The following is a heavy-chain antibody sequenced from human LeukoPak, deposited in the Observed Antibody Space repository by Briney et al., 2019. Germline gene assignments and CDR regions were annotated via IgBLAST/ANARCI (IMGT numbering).Heavy chain of an antibody. D-gene: IGHD1-1*01. CDR2: FNPNSDSA. CDR3: ARDSENSNWKRFYYYYYMDV. Sequence: ASVKVSCKASGYTFTSYDINWVRQATGQGLEWMGWFNPNSDSAGYAQNFQGRVTITGDTSMSTAYMELSRLRSDDTAVYYCARDSENSNWKRFYYYYYMDVWGKGTTVTVSS. J-gene: IGHJ6*03. V-gene: IGHV1-8*03. CDR1: GYTFTSYD.